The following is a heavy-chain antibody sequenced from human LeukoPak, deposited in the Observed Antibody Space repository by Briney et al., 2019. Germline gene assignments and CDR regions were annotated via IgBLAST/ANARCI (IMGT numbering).Heavy chain of an antibody. CDR2: INHSGST. Sequence: PETLSLTCALYGGSSSGYYWSWIRQPPGKGREWSGEINHSGSTNYNPTLKSRVNISVDTSKKQFSLKLSSVTAADTAVYYCESGQTTVRWKVYAFDIWGQGTMVTVSS. J-gene: IGHJ3*02. D-gene: IGHD4-17*01. CDR3: ESGQTTVRWKVYAFDI. V-gene: IGHV4-34*01. CDR1: GGSSSGYY.